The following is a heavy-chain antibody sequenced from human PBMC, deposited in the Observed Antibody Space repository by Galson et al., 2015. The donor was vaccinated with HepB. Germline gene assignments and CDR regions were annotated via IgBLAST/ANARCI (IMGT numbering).Heavy chain of an antibody. CDR1: GGSFSGYY. V-gene: IGHV4-34*01. CDR3: ARGRAARRYYYYYYMDV. D-gene: IGHD6-6*01. CDR2: INHSGST. J-gene: IGHJ6*03. Sequence: TLSLTCAVYGGSFSGYYWSWIRQPPGKGLEWIGEINHSGSTNYNPSLKSRVTISVDTSKNQFSLKLSSVTAADTAVYYCARGRAARRYYYYYYMDVWGKGTTVTVSS.